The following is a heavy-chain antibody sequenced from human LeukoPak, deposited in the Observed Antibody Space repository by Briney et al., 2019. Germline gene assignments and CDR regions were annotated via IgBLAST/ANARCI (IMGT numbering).Heavy chain of an antibody. Sequence: GGSLRLSCATSGFTFSHYGMHWVRQAPGKGLEWVAVIWSDGTNTYYGDPVKGRFTLSRDNYQSTVYLQMNSLRAEDTAVYYCTKDAQRGFDYSNSLDKWGQGTLVTVSS. CDR2: IWSDGTNT. CDR1: GFTFSHYG. J-gene: IGHJ4*02. V-gene: IGHV3-33*06. D-gene: IGHD4-11*01. CDR3: TKDAQRGFDYSNSLDK.